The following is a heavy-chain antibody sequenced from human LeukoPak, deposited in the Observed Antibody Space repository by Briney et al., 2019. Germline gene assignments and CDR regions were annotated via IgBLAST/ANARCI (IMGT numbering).Heavy chain of an antibody. CDR2: INPNSGGT. D-gene: IGHD6-6*01. CDR3: ARGPGPLYSSSSRRYYYYYMDV. Sequence: GASVKVSCKASGYTFTGYYMHWVRQAPGQGLEWMGWINPNSGGTNYAQKFQGRVTMTRDTSISTAYMELSRLRSDDTAVYYCARGPGPLYSSSSRRYYYYYMDVWGKGTTVTVSS. V-gene: IGHV1-2*02. J-gene: IGHJ6*03. CDR1: GYTFTGYY.